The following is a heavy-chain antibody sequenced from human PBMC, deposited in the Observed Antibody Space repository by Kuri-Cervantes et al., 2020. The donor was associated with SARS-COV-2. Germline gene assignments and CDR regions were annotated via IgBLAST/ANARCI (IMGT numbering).Heavy chain of an antibody. CDR2: TSSSSSYT. Sequence: GGSLRLSWAASGFTFSDYYMSWIRQAPGKGLEWVSYTSSSSSYTNYADSVKGRFTISRDNAKNSLYLQMNSLRAEDTAVYYCARGQQLIDYWGQGTLVTVSS. D-gene: IGHD6-13*01. V-gene: IGHV3-11*03. J-gene: IGHJ4*02. CDR1: GFTFSDYY. CDR3: ARGQQLIDY.